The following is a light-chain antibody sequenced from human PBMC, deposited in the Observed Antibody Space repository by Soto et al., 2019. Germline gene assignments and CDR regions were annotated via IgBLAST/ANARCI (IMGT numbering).Light chain of an antibody. J-gene: IGKJ1*01. CDR3: QQVDSYPRT. CDR1: QGIGTY. V-gene: IGKV1-9*01. CDR2: ASS. Sequence: IQLTQSPSSRSPSVVYRVTVTCRASQGIGTYLVWYQQKSGKAPTVLIYASSTLQTGVPSRFSGSGSGTDFSLTISSLHPEYVATYYCQQVDSYPRTFGQGTKVDIK.